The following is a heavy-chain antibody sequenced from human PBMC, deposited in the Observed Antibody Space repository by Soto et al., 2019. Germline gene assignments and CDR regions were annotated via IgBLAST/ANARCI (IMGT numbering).Heavy chain of an antibody. CDR2: INPSGGST. J-gene: IGHJ6*02. V-gene: IGHV1-46*01. CDR3: ARVYSYGYNYYYGMDV. D-gene: IGHD5-18*01. CDR1: GYTFTSYY. Sequence: ASVKVSCKASGYTFTSYYMQWVRQAPGQGLEWMGIINPSGGSTSYAQKFQGRVTMTRDTSTSTVYMELSSLRSEDTAVYYCARVYSYGYNYYYGMDVWGQGTTVTVSS.